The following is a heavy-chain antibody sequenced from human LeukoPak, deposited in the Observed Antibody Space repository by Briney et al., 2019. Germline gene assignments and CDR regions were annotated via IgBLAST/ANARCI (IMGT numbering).Heavy chain of an antibody. Sequence: GGSLRLSCAASGFTFSIYGMSWVRQAPGKGLEWVSAISDSGDSTYYADSVKGRFTISRDNSKNTLYLQMNSLRAEDTAVYYCAVHNSGFRYWGQGTQVTVSS. J-gene: IGHJ4*02. CDR3: AVHNSGFRY. D-gene: IGHD3-22*01. V-gene: IGHV3-23*01. CDR1: GFTFSIYG. CDR2: ISDSGDST.